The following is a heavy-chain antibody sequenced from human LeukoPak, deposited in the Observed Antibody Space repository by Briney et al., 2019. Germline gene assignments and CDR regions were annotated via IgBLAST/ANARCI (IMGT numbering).Heavy chain of an antibody. CDR2: MNPNSGNT. V-gene: IGHV1-8*02. D-gene: IGHD6-19*01. CDR3: ARALRGPRRYSSGWYRIGRDYYYYGMDV. Sequence: ASVKVSCKASGGTFSSYAISWVRQAPGQGLEWMGWMNPNSGNTGYAQKFQGRVTMTRNTSISTAYMELSSLRSEDTAVYYCARALRGPRRYSSGWYRIGRDYYYYGMDVWGQGTTVTVSS. J-gene: IGHJ6*02. CDR1: GGTFSSYA.